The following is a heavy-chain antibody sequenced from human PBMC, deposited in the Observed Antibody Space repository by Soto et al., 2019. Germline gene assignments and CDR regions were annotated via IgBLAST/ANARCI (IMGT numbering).Heavy chain of an antibody. D-gene: IGHD2-15*01. Sequence: SETLSLTCTVSGGSISSYYWSWIRQPPGKGLEWIGYIYYSGSTNYNPSLKSRVTISVDTSKNQFSLKLSSVTAADTAVYYCARDGYCSGGSCRYFDYWGQGTLVTVSS. CDR3: ARDGYCSGGSCRYFDY. CDR2: IYYSGST. CDR1: GGSISSYY. J-gene: IGHJ4*02. V-gene: IGHV4-59*12.